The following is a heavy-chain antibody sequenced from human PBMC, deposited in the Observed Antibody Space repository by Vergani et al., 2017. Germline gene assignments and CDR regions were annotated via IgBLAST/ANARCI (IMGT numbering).Heavy chain of an antibody. Sequence: EVQLVESGGGLVQPGGSLRLSSVASGFTFSRYWMSWVRQAPGKGLEWVANIKQDGIEKYYVDSVKGRFTISRDNAKNSLYLQMNSLRAEDTAVYYCARVIGAFDIWGQGTMVTVSS. CDR3: ARVIGAFDI. CDR2: IKQDGIEK. CDR1: GFTFSRYW. V-gene: IGHV3-7*03. J-gene: IGHJ3*02.